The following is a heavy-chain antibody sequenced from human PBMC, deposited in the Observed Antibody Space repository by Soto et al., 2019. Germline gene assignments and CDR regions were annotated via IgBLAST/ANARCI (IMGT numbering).Heavy chain of an antibody. CDR2: IIPIFGTA. Sequence: XSVKFSCKASVGTFSSYAISWLRQAPGQGLEWMGGIIPIFGTANYAQKFQGRVTITADESTSTAYMELSSLRSEDTAVYYCARDRGEYYYDSSGYYPPCAFDIWGQGTMVTVSS. D-gene: IGHD3-22*01. V-gene: IGHV1-69*13. CDR3: ARDRGEYYYDSSGYYPPCAFDI. CDR1: VGTFSSYA. J-gene: IGHJ3*02.